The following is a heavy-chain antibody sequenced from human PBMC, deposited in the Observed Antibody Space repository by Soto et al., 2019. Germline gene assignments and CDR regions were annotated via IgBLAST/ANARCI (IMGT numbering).Heavy chain of an antibody. Sequence: VGSLRLSGAASGFTFSSYWMSWVRQAPGKGLEWVANIKQDGSEKYYVDSVKGRFTISRDNAKNSLYLQMNSLRAEDTAVYYCARDPSYYDYVWGSYRPYYFDYWGQGTLVTVSS. CDR1: GFTFSSYW. CDR2: IKQDGSEK. V-gene: IGHV3-7*03. J-gene: IGHJ4*02. CDR3: ARDPSYYDYVWGSYRPYYFDY. D-gene: IGHD3-16*02.